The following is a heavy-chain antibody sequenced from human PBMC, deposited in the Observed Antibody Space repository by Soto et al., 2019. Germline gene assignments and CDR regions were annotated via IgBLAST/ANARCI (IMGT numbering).Heavy chain of an antibody. Sequence: QVQLVQSGAEVRKPGASVNVSCETSGYIFTNYGVAWVRQAPAQGLELVAWISGYNGYPKYTQKFQGRVTVTTDTSTRTGDMELRNLKSDDTAVYYCARASAGALYDFWGQGTLVTVSS. CDR2: ISGYNGYP. V-gene: IGHV1-18*01. CDR3: ARASAGALYDF. J-gene: IGHJ4*02. CDR1: GYIFTNYG.